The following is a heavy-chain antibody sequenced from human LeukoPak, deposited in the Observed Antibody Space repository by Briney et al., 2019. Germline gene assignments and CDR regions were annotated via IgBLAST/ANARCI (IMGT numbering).Heavy chain of an antibody. Sequence: GGSLRLSCGASGFSFSSHAMSWFRKPPGTGLEWFSSIATSGTYYTSSVKGRFTISRDDSKNMLFLQMNSLTAEDTAVYFCAREGLERHLALDSWGQGTLVTVSS. CDR2: IATSGT. J-gene: IGHJ4*02. CDR3: AREGLERHLALDS. V-gene: IGHV3-23*01. CDR1: GFSFSSHA. D-gene: IGHD1-1*01.